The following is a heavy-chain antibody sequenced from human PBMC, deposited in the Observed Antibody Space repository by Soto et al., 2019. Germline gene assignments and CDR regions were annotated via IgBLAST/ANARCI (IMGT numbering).Heavy chain of an antibody. CDR2: ISWNSGSI. Sequence: GGSLRLSCAASGFTFDDYAMHWVRQAPGKGLEWVSGISWNSGSIGYADSVKGRFTISRDNAKNSLYLQMNSLRAEDTALYYCAKEDDAFDIWGQGTMVTV. J-gene: IGHJ3*02. V-gene: IGHV3-9*01. CDR1: GFTFDDYA. CDR3: AKEDDAFDI.